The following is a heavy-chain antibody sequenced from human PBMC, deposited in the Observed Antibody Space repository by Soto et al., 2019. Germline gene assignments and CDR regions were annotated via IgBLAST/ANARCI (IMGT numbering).Heavy chain of an antibody. V-gene: IGHV2-5*01. CDR3: AHRPSGWYLFDY. J-gene: IGHJ4*02. CDR2: IYWNDDK. CDR1: GFSLSTSGLG. Sequence: QITLKESGPTLVRPTQTLTLTCTFSGFSLSTSGLGVGWIRQPPGKALEWLALIYWNDDKRYSPSLKARLTITKDTFKNQVLLTMTNMDPVDTATYYCAHRPSGWYLFDYWGQGTLVTVSS. D-gene: IGHD6-19*01.